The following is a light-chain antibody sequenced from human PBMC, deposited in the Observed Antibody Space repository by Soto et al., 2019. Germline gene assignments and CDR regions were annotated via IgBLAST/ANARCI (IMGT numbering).Light chain of an antibody. Sequence: QPVLTQPPSASGTAGQRVTISCSGSSSNIESNTVSWYRQLPGTAPELLIYTNNQRPSGVPDRFSGSKSGTSASLAISGLQSEDEADYYCAAWDDSLNGVIFGGGTKVTVL. CDR3: AAWDDSLNGVI. J-gene: IGLJ2*01. V-gene: IGLV1-44*01. CDR1: SSNIESNT. CDR2: TNN.